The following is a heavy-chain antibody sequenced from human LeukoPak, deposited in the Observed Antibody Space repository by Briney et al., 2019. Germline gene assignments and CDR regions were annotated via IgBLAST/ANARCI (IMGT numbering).Heavy chain of an antibody. CDR1: GGSISSSNW. CDR2: INHSGST. J-gene: IGHJ6*03. D-gene: IGHD3-16*01. Sequence: PSETLSLTCAVSGGSISSSNWWSWVRQPPGKGLEWIGEINHSGSTNYNPSLKSRVTISVDTSKNQFSLKLSSVTAADTAVYYCARWGRDYYYYMDVWGKGTTVTISS. V-gene: IGHV4-4*02. CDR3: ARWGRDYYYYMDV.